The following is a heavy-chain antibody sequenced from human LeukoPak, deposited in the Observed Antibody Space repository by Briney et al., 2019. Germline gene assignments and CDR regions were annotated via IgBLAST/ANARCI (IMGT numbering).Heavy chain of an antibody. CDR2: INPSGGST. CDR3: ARIGGGTAMVIKEGVY. CDR1: GYTFTSYY. D-gene: IGHD5-18*01. J-gene: IGHJ4*02. Sequence: ASVKVSCKASGYTFTSYYMHWVRQAPGQGLEWMGIINPSGGSTSYAQKFQGRVTMTRDTSTSTVYMELSSLRSEDTAVYYCARIGGGTAMVIKEGVYWGQGTLVTVSS. V-gene: IGHV1-46*01.